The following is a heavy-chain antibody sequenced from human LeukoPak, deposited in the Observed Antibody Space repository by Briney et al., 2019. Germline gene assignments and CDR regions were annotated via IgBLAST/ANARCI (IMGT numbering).Heavy chain of an antibody. CDR3: ARPAAGHDSRCYFDY. D-gene: IGHD3-22*01. Sequence: GESLKISCKGSGYSFTSYWIGWVRQMPGKGLEWMGIIYPGDSDTRYSPSFQGQVTISADKSISTAYLQWSSLKASDTAMYYCARPAAGHDSRCYFDYWGQGTLVTVSS. J-gene: IGHJ4*02. CDR1: GYSFTSYW. CDR2: IYPGDSDT. V-gene: IGHV5-51*01.